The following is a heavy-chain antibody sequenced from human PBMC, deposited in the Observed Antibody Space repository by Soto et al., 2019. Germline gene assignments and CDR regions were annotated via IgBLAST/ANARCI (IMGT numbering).Heavy chain of an antibody. CDR1: GFTSTDYY. V-gene: IGHV3-72*01. CDR2: TRNKANSYTT. D-gene: IGHD2-15*01. J-gene: IGHJ4*02. Sequence: PGGSLRLSCAASGFTSTDYYMDWVRQAPGKGLEWVGRTRNKANSYTTEYAASVKGRFTVSRDDSKNSVYLQMNSLKIEDTAVYYCARGGSVAGAAYDDYWGQGT. CDR3: ARGGSVAGAAYDDY.